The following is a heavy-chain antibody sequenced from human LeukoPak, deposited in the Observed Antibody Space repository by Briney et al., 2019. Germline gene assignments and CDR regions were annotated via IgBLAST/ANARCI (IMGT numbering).Heavy chain of an antibody. V-gene: IGHV3-30*02. CDR1: GFTFSSYG. CDR3: AKDQDGSGSHYPIDY. D-gene: IGHD3-10*01. Sequence: PGGSLRLSCAASGFTFSSYGMHWVRQAPGKGLEWVAFIRYDGSNKYYADSVKGRFTISRDNSKNTLYLQMNSLRAEDTAVYYCAKDQDGSGSHYPIDYWGQGTLVTVSS. J-gene: IGHJ4*02. CDR2: IRYDGSNK.